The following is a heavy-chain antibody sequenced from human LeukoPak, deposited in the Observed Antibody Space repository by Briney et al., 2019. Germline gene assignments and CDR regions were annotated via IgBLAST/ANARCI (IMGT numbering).Heavy chain of an antibody. CDR2: IYYSGSA. D-gene: IGHD2-21*02. Sequence: RASETLSLTCTVSGGSISNYYWSWLRQPPGKGLEWIGYIYYSGSANYNPSLKNRVTISVGTSKNQFSLKLSSVTAADTAVYYCASLAYCGGDCYPGGAFDIWGQGTMVTVSS. J-gene: IGHJ3*02. CDR1: GGSISNYY. CDR3: ASLAYCGGDCYPGGAFDI. V-gene: IGHV4-59*08.